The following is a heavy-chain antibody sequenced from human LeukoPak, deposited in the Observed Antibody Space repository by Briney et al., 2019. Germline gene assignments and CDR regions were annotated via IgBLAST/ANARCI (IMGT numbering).Heavy chain of an antibody. J-gene: IGHJ4*02. V-gene: IGHV4-30-4*01. D-gene: IGHD2-2*01. CDR3: ARALGYCSSTSCYPDY. CDR1: GGSISSGDYY. Sequence: PSQTLSLTCTVSGGSISSGDYYWSWIRQPPGKGLEWFGYIYYSGSTYYNPSLKSRVTISVDTSKNQFSLKLSSVTAADTAVYYCARALGYCSSTSCYPDYWGQGTLVTVSS. CDR2: IYYSGST.